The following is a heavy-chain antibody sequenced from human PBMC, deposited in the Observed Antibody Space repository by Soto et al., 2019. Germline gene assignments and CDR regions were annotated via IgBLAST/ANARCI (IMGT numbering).Heavy chain of an antibody. CDR2: INHNSGDT. D-gene: IGHD3-22*01. CDR3: ARGFYYDSGYWAAFDI. J-gene: IGHJ3*02. Sequence: ASVKISCKASGYTFTGYYMHWVRQAPGQGLEWMGWINHNSGDTNYAQKFQGRVIMTRDTSISTAYMELSGLRSDDTAVYYCARGFYYDSGYWAAFDIWGKGTMATVSS. V-gene: IGHV1-2*02. CDR1: GYTFTGYY.